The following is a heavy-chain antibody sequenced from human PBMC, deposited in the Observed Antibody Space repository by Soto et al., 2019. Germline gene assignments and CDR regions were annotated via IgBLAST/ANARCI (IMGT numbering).Heavy chain of an antibody. V-gene: IGHV3-30-3*01. J-gene: IGHJ6*02. CDR3: ASPQKSGGSYQGNYYYYYGMDV. D-gene: IGHD2-15*01. Sequence: GGSLRLSCAASGFTFSSYAMHWVRQAPGKGLEWVAVISYDGSNKYYADSVKGRFTISRDNSKNTLYLQMNSLRAEDTAVYYCASPQKSGGSYQGNYYYYYGMDVWGQGTTVTVSS. CDR2: ISYDGSNK. CDR1: GFTFSSYA.